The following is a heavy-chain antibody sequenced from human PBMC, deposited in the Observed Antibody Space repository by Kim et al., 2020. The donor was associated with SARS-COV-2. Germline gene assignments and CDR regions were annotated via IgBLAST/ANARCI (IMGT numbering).Heavy chain of an antibody. Sequence: GGSLRLSCVGSESTFRAHALHWVRQHPGKGLEWVAGIACTKSVLGYADSVKGRFTLSRDNAKNSLFLQMNSLRTDDTSFYYCAKGHDLDLWGRVTLVIVSS. D-gene: IGHD1-1*01. CDR2: IACTKSVL. CDR1: ESTFRAHA. CDR3: AKGHDLDL. V-gene: IGHV3-9*01. J-gene: IGHJ2*01.